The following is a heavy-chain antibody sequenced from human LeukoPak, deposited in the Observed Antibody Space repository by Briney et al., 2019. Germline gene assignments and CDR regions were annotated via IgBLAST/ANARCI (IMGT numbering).Heavy chain of an antibody. D-gene: IGHD6-6*01. CDR2: IKQDGSEK. J-gene: IGHJ2*01. Sequence: PGGSLRLSCAASAFSLSDYWMNWVRQAPGKGLEWVASIKQDGSEKYYVDSVKGRFTISRDNAKNTLYLQMNSLRAEDTAVYYCAKRDRIAARPPPYWYFDLWGRGTLVTVSS. CDR1: AFSLSDYW. V-gene: IGHV3-7*01. CDR3: AKRDRIAARPPPYWYFDL.